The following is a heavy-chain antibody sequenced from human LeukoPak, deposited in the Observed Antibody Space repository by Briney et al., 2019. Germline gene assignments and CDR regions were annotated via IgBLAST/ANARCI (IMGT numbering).Heavy chain of an antibody. CDR3: ARDIVGATHDY. CDR1: GGSISSNSYY. J-gene: IGHJ4*02. V-gene: IGHV4-39*07. Sequence: SETLSLTCTVSGGSISSNSYYWGWIRQPPGKGLEWIGSIFHTGSTYYNPSLKSRVTISVDTSKNQFSLKLTSVTAADTAMYYCARDIVGATHDYWGQGTLVTVSS. CDR2: IFHTGST. D-gene: IGHD1-26*01.